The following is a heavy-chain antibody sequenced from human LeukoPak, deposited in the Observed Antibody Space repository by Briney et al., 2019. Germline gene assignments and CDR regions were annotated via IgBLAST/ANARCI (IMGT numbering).Heavy chain of an antibody. J-gene: IGHJ4*02. V-gene: IGHV1-2*02. CDR2: MDPISGGT. CDR3: ARAVNWGYDY. CDR1: GYTLIAHY. D-gene: IGHD7-27*01. Sequence: EASVKVSCKASGYTLIAHYIHWMRQAPGQGPEWMGWMDPISGGTLYAQKFQGRVTMTRDTSINSAYMGLSSLTSDDTALYYCARAVNWGYDYWSQGTLVTVSS.